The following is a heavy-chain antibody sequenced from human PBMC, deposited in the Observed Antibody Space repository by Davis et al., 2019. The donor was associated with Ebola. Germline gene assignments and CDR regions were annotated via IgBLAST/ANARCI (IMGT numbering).Heavy chain of an antibody. CDR1: GSTVSSNY. J-gene: IGHJ6*02. D-gene: IGHD6-6*01. CDR2: IYNGGST. V-gene: IGHV3-53*01. CDR3: ARDREIEYSSSRPLVGGGYYYGMDV. Sequence: GGSLRLSCAASGSTVSSNYMSWVRQAPGKGLEWVSVIYNGGSTYYADSVKGRFTISRDNSKNTLYLQMNSLRAEDTAVYYCARDREIEYSSSRPLVGGGYYYGMDVWGQGTTVTVSS.